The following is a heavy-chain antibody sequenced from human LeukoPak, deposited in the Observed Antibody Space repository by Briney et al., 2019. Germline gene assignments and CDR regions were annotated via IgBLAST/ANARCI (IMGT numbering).Heavy chain of an antibody. D-gene: IGHD7-27*01. V-gene: IGHV4-4*07. J-gene: IGHJ5*02. CDR2: VYSSGSA. CDR3: ARDREAVANWGYDWFDP. CDR1: GGSISSYY. Sequence: SETLSLTCTVSGGSISSYYWSWIRRPAGKGLEWIGRVYSSGSANYNPSLKSRVTMSVDTSKNQFFLKLSSVTAADTAVYYCARDREAVANWGYDWFDPWGQGTLVTVSS.